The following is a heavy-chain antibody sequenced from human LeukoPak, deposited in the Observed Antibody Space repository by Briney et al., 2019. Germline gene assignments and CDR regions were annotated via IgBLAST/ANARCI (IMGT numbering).Heavy chain of an antibody. D-gene: IGHD2-2*02. V-gene: IGHV4-39*01. J-gene: IGHJ4*02. Sequence: SETLSLTCTVSGGSISSSSYYWGWIRQPPGKGLEWIGSIYYSGSTFYNPSLKSRVTISVDTSKNQFSLKLSSVTAADTAVYICARQSSTSCYIDYWGQGTLVAVSS. CDR1: GGSISSSSYY. CDR3: ARQSSTSCYIDY. CDR2: IYYSGST.